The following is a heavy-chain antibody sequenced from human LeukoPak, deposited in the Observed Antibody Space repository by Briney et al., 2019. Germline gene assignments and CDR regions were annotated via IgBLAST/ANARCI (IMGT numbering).Heavy chain of an antibody. CDR1: GFTFSSYW. Sequence: GGSLRLSCAASGFTFSSYWMHWVPQAPGKGLVWVSRINTDGSSTSYADSVKGRFTISRDNAKNTLYLQMNSLRAEDTAVYYCARVYDYVWGSYPNFDYWGQGTLVTVSS. CDR2: INTDGSST. CDR3: ARVYDYVWGSYPNFDY. D-gene: IGHD3-16*02. V-gene: IGHV3-74*01. J-gene: IGHJ4*02.